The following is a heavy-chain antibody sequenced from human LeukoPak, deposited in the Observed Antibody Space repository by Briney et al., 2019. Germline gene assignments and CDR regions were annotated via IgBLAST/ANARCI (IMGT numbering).Heavy chain of an antibody. J-gene: IGHJ3*01. CDR2: IIPVFGSA. CDR3: ARDQRYSSYTNSFDL. Sequence: ASVKVSCKASGGTFNLHAISWVRQAPGQGLEWMGGIIPVFGSAYYAQKFQGRVTITADKSTSTAYMELSSLRSEDTAVYYCARDQRYSSYTNSFDLWGQGTMVTVSS. CDR1: GGTFNLHA. V-gene: IGHV1-69*06. D-gene: IGHD2-8*01.